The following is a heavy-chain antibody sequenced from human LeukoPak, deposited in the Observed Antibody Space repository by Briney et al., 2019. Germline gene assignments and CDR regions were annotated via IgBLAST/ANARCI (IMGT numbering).Heavy chain of an antibody. CDR2: FHTSGST. V-gene: IGHV4-4*07. J-gene: IGHJ4*02. Sequence: SETLSLTCTVSGGSISSYYWSWIRQPAGKGLEWIGRFHTSGSTNYNPSLKSRVTMSVDTSKNQFSLKLSSVTAADTAVYYCARIQLLEWLLTIDYWGQGTLVTVSS. CDR1: GGSISSYY. CDR3: ARIQLLEWLLTIDY. D-gene: IGHD3-3*01.